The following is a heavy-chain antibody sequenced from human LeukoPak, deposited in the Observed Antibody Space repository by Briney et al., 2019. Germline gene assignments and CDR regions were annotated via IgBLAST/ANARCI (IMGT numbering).Heavy chain of an antibody. CDR1: GFRFDDYG. V-gene: IGHV3-9*01. CDR3: AKDESTGGFAPGYFYGMGV. D-gene: IGHD3-16*01. J-gene: IGHJ6*02. Sequence: PGRSLRLSCVVSGFRFDDYGMHWVRQAPGKGLEWVSGISWSGTTTGYADSVKGRFTISRDSAKTSLYLQMDSLRVEDTALYYCAKDESTGGFAPGYFYGMGVWGQGTTVTVSS. CDR2: ISWSGTTT.